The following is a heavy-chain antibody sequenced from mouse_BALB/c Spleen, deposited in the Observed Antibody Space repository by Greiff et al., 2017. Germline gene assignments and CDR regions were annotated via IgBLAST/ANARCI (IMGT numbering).Heavy chain of an antibody. CDR2: ISYSGSI. CDR3: ARYYYGSRYYFDY. J-gene: IGHJ2*01. Sequence: EVKLEESGPGLVKPSQSLSLTCTVTGYSITSDYAWNWIRQFPGNKLEWMGYISYSGSISYNPSLKSRISITRDTSKNQFFLQLNSVTTEDTATYYCARYYYGSRYYFDYWGQGTTLTVSS. D-gene: IGHD1-1*01. V-gene: IGHV3-2*02. CDR1: GYSITSDYA.